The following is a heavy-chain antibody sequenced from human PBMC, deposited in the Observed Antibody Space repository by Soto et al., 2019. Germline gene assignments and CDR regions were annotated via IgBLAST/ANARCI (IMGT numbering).Heavy chain of an antibody. J-gene: IGHJ4*02. CDR3: ARMVVYGVEI. D-gene: IGHD2-8*02. CDR1: GFIFSNFD. CDR2: ISHDGSHS. V-gene: IGHV3-33*05. Sequence: GGSLRLSCAASGFIFSNFDMHWVRQAPDKGLEWVALISHDGSHSYHADSVKGRFTISRDDSKDTLYLQMSSLRSEDTAIYSCARMVVYGVEIWGQGTPVTVSS.